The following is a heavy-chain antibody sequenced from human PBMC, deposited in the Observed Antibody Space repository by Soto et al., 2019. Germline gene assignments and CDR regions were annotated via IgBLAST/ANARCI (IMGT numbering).Heavy chain of an antibody. J-gene: IGHJ4*02. Sequence: EVQLVESGGGLVQPGGSLRLSCAASGFSFSDLWMHWVRQAPGKGLVWVSRVTTDGSGTAYADSVKGRFTISRDNAKNMVYLQMNNLRVEDTAVYYCVRDVTYNNDPTFDYWGQGTLVTVSS. CDR3: VRDVTYNNDPTFDY. D-gene: IGHD1-20*01. CDR2: VTTDGSGT. CDR1: GFSFSDLW. V-gene: IGHV3-74*01.